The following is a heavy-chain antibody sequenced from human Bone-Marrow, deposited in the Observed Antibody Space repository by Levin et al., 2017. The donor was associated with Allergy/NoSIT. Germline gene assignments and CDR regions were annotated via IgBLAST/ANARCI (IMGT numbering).Heavy chain of an antibody. Sequence: GGSLRLSCAASGFTFSSYGMHWVRQAPGKGLEWVAVISYDGSNKYYADSVKGRFTISRDNSKNTLYLQMNSLRAEDTAVYYCAKDFYSGSYYFDYWGQGTLVTVSS. CDR3: AKDFYSGSYYFDY. J-gene: IGHJ4*02. CDR1: GFTFSSYG. D-gene: IGHD1-26*01. CDR2: ISYDGSNK. V-gene: IGHV3-30*18.